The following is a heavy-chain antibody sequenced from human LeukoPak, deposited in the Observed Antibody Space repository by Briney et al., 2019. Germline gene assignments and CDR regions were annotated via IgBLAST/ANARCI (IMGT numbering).Heavy chain of an antibody. D-gene: IGHD1-26*01. CDR3: ARERIGDAFDI. CDR1: GGSISSSIYY. CDR2: VFYNGAT. J-gene: IGHJ3*02. V-gene: IGHV4-39*07. Sequence: PSETLSLTCIVSGGSISSSIYYWDWVRQPPGKGLEWIGTVFYNGATYYNPSLKSRVTISVDTSKNQFSLKLSSVTAADTAVYYCARERIGDAFDIWGQGTMVTISS.